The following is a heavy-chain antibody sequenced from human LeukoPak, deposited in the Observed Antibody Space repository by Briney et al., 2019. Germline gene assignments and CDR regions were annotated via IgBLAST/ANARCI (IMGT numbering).Heavy chain of an antibody. D-gene: IGHD1-26*01. J-gene: IGHJ3*02. Sequence: SETLSLTCTVSGGSISSGGYYWSWIRQPPGKGLEWIGYIYHSGSTYYNPSLKSRVTISVDTSKNQFSLKLSSVTAADTAVYYCARSPEWELRNAFDIWGQGTMVTVSS. CDR2: IYHSGST. CDR1: GGSISSGGYY. V-gene: IGHV4-30-2*02. CDR3: ARSPEWELRNAFDI.